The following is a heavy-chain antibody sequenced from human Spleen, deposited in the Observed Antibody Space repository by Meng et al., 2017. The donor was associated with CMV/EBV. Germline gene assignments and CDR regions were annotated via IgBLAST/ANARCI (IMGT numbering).Heavy chain of an antibody. J-gene: IGHJ4*02. Sequence: GESLKISCAVSGFTVRKYDMTWVRQAPGKGLEWVSTISASEGNTDYADSVKGRFTISRDNSKNTLYLQMNSLRAEDTAVYYCAKEIAVAGLFYFDYWGQGTLVTVSS. D-gene: IGHD6-19*01. CDR1: GFTVRKYD. V-gene: IGHV3-23*01. CDR2: ISASEGNT. CDR3: AKEIAVAGLFYFDY.